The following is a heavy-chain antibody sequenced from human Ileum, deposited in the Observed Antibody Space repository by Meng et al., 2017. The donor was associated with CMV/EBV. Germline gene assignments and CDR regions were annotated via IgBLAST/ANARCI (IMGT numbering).Heavy chain of an antibody. CDR2: ISYDGSIQ. V-gene: IGHV3-30*04. Sequence: GFTFSSFSLHWVRQDPGKGLEWVAVISYDGSIQFYADSMKGRFTISRDNSKNTLYLQMNSLRAEDTAVYFCAILDSGTYGARGYFDYWGQGALVTVSS. CDR1: GFTFSSFS. J-gene: IGHJ4*02. D-gene: IGHD1-26*01. CDR3: AILDSGTYGARGYFDY.